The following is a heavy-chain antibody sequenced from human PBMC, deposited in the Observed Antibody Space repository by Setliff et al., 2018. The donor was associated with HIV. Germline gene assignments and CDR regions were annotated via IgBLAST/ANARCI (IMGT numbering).Heavy chain of an antibody. D-gene: IGHD3-16*01. Sequence: LRLSCAASGFTFTSYAMNWVRQAPGKGLEWVSSISGSGSTTYYADSVKGRLTISRDSSQNALYLHMNSLRAEDTAVYYCARDGGEYWGQGTLVTVSS. V-gene: IGHV3-23*01. CDR3: ARDGGEY. J-gene: IGHJ4*02. CDR2: ISGSGSTT. CDR1: GFTFTSYA.